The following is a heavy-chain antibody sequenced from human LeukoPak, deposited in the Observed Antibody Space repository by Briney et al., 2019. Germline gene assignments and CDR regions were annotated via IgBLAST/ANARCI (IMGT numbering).Heavy chain of an antibody. Sequence: ASVKVSCKASGYTFTSYAMHWVRQAPGQRLEWMGWINAGNGNTKYSQKFQGRVTITRDTSAGTAYMELSSLRSEDTAVYYCARDRWLRPYYFDYWGQGTLVTVSS. CDR3: ARDRWLRPYYFDY. CDR1: GYTFTSYA. J-gene: IGHJ4*02. D-gene: IGHD5-12*01. V-gene: IGHV1-3*01. CDR2: INAGNGNT.